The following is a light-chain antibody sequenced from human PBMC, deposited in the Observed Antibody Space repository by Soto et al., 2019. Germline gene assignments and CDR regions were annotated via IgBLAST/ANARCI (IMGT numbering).Light chain of an antibody. CDR2: GAS. V-gene: IGKV3-20*01. J-gene: IGKJ5*01. CDR3: QQYGSSPPIT. Sequence: EIVLTQSPGTLSLSPGERATLSCRASQSVSSSYLAWYQQKPGQAPRLLIYGASSRATGIPDRFSGSGSGTDFTLTISRLEPEDFAVYYCQQYGSSPPITCG. CDR1: QSVSSSY.